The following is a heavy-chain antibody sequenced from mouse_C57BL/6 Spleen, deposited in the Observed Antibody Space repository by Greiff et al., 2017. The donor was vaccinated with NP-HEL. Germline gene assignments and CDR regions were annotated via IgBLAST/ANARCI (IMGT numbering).Heavy chain of an antibody. Sequence: EVQLQQSGPELVKPGASVKIPCKASGYTFTDYNMDWVKQSHGKSLEWIGDINPNNGGTIYNQKFKGKATLTVDKSYSTAYMELRSLTSEDTAVYYCARYAIYYYGSSYGYFDVWGTGTTVTVSS. CDR2: INPNNGGT. D-gene: IGHD1-1*01. CDR3: ARYAIYYYGSSYGYFDV. J-gene: IGHJ1*03. V-gene: IGHV1-18*01. CDR1: GYTFTDYN.